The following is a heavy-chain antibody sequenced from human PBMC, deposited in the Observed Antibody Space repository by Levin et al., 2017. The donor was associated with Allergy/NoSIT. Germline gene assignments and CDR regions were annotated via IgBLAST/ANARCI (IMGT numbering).Heavy chain of an antibody. CDR2: IYYSGST. CDR3: ARYYYDSSGQFDY. D-gene: IGHD3-22*01. J-gene: IGHJ4*02. V-gene: IGHV4-39*07. CDR1: GGSISSSSYY. Sequence: SETLSLSCSVSGGSISSSSYYWGWIRQPPGKGLEWIGSIYYSGSTDYNPSLKSRVTISVDTSKNQFSLKLSSVTAADTAVYYCARYYYDSSGQFDYWGQGTLVTVSS.